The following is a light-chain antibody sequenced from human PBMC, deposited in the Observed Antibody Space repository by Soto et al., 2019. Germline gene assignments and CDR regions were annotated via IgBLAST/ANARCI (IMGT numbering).Light chain of an antibody. J-gene: IGKJ5*01. CDR2: GAS. V-gene: IGKV1-39*01. CDR1: RTINTY. CDR3: QQSYSTPNT. Sequence: DVRMTQSPSSLSASVGDTITITCRASRTINTYLNWFQQKPGEPPRLLIYGASTLHDGVPSRFSGSGSGADFTLTISSLQPEDFATYYCQQSYSTPNTFGQGTRLEIK.